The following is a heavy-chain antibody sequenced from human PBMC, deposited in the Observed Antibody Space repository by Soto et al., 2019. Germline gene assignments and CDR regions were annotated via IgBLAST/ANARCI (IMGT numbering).Heavy chain of an antibody. CDR2: ISVYNGNT. D-gene: IGHD3-9*01. CDR1: GYTFTSYG. CDR3: ARGDYNLLTGYWHPLDY. J-gene: IGHJ4*02. V-gene: IGHV1-18*01. Sequence: QVQLVQSGAEVKKPGASVKVSCKASGYTFTSYGISWVRQAPGQGLEWMGWISVYNGNTNYAQKLQGRVTMTTDTSTSTVDMELRGLRSDDTAVYYCARGDYNLLTGYWHPLDYWGQGTLVTVSS.